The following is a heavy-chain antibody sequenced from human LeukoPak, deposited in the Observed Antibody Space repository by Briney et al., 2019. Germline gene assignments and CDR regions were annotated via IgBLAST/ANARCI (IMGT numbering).Heavy chain of an antibody. CDR2: IYPTGNT. CDR1: GGAIISYY. CDR3: ARLKFYDSTGYSPGYYMDV. J-gene: IGHJ6*03. D-gene: IGHD3-22*01. Sequence: PSETLSLTCSVFGGAIISYYWSWIRQPAGKGPEWIGRIYPTGNTDYNPSFKTRVTMSTDLSKKQFSLRLRSVTAADTAVYYCARLKFYDSTGYSPGYYMDVWGKGTAVTVSS. V-gene: IGHV4-4*07.